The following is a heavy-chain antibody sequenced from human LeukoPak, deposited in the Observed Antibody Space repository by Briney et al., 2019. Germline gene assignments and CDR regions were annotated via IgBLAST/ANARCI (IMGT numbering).Heavy chain of an antibody. Sequence: PSETLSLTCTVSGGSISSYYWSWIRQPPGKGLEWIGYIYYSGSTNYNPSLKSRVTISVDTSKNQFSLKLSSVTAADTAVYYCARDKGVLRYFDWLPHAFDIWGQGTMVTVSS. J-gene: IGHJ3*02. D-gene: IGHD3-9*01. CDR1: GGSISSYY. V-gene: IGHV4-59*01. CDR2: IYYSGST. CDR3: ARDKGVLRYFDWLPHAFDI.